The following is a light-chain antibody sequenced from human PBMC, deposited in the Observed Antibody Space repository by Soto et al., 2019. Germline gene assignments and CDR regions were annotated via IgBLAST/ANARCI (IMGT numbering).Light chain of an antibody. CDR1: QTVSSSY. J-gene: IGKJ2*01. CDR3: QQYGSSPRT. CDR2: AAS. Sequence: EIVLTQSPGTLSLSPGERATLSCRASQTVSSSYLAWYQQKPGQAPRLLIYAASSRATGIPDRFSGSGSGTDFTLTSSRQEPEDFAVYYCQQYGSSPRTFGQGTKLEIK. V-gene: IGKV3-20*01.